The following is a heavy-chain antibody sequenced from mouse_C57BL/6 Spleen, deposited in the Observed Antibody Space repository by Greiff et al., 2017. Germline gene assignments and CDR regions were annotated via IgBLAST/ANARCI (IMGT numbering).Heavy chain of an antibody. V-gene: IGHV7-3*01. CDR3: ARSHQTGAWFAY. J-gene: IGHJ3*01. CDR1: GFTFTDYY. D-gene: IGHD4-1*01. CDR2: IRNKANGYTT. Sequence: EVMLVESGGGLVQPGGSLSLSCAASGFTFTDYYMSWVRQPPGKALEWLGFIRNKANGYTTEYSASVKGRFTISRDNSQSILYLQMNALRAEDSATYYCARSHQTGAWFAYWGQGTLVTVSA.